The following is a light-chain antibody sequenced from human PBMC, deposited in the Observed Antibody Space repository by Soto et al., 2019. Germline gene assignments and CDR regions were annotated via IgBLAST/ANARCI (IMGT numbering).Light chain of an antibody. V-gene: IGKV3-15*01. CDR2: GAS. CDR1: QSVGNN. CDR3: QQYNGWPIT. Sequence: EIMMTQPPRTLSVSPGERVTLSCRASQSVGNNLAWHQQKPGQAPRLLIYGASTRATGFPARFSGSGSGTEFTLTISSLQSEDFAVYYCQQYNGWPITFGQGTRLEIK. J-gene: IGKJ5*01.